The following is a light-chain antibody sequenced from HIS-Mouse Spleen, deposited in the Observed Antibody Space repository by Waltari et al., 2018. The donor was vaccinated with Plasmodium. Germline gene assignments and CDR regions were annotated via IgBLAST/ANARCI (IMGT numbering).Light chain of an antibody. CDR2: EDI. V-gene: IGLV3-10*01. CDR3: YSTDSSGNHRV. CDR1: ALPKKY. Sequence: SYELTQPPSVSVSPGQTARITCSGDALPKKYAYWYQQKTGQAPVLCIYEDIKRPSGSPERFSGASSGTMATCTISGAQVEDEADYYCYSTDSSGNHRVFGGGTKLTVL. J-gene: IGLJ3*02.